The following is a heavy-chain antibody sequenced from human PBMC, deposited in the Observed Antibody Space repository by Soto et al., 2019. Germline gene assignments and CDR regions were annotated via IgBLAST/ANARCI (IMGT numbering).Heavy chain of an antibody. J-gene: IGHJ4*02. V-gene: IGHV4-59*08. CDR3: ARADSGIAAEN. Sequence: SETLSLTCTVSGGSISSYYWSWIRQPPGKGLEWIGYIYYSGSTNYNPSLKSRVTISVDTSKNQFSLKLSSVTAADTAVYYCARADSGIAAENWGQGTLVTVSS. D-gene: IGHD6-13*01. CDR2: IYYSGST. CDR1: GGSISSYY.